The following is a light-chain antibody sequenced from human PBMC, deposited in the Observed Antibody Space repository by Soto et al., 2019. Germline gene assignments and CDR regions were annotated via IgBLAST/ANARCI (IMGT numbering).Light chain of an antibody. CDR1: SSNIGGNS. V-gene: IGLV1-51*01. CDR3: GSWDSDLSAYV. J-gene: IGLJ1*01. Sequence: QSVLTQPPSVSAATGQKVTISCSGSSSNIGGNSVSWYQQLPGTAPKLLIYDDNKRPSGIPDRFSGSKSGTSATLGITGFQTGDEADYYCGSWDSDLSAYVFGTGTKVTV. CDR2: DDN.